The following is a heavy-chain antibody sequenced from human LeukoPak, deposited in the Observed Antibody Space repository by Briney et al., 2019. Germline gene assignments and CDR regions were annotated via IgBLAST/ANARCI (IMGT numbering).Heavy chain of an antibody. D-gene: IGHD6-19*01. CDR3: TRAVAGHPD. CDR1: GVPLSNYY. J-gene: IGHJ4*02. CDR2: INHSGYT. Sequence: PSETLSLTCGVSGVPLSNYYWSWVRQSPRQGLEWIGEINHSGYTNYNPSLKSRVTMSIDTSKNQFSLMLTSVTAADTGVYYCTRAVAGHPDWGQGTLVTVSS. V-gene: IGHV4-34*01.